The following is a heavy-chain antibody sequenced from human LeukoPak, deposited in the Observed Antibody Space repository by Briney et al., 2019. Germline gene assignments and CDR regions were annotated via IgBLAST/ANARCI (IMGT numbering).Heavy chain of an antibody. CDR3: ARVPSHGGIDY. Sequence: ASVKVSCKASGCTFTSYGISWVRQAPGQGLEWMGWINPNSGGTNYAQKFQGRVTMTRDTSISTAFMELSSLRSDDTAVYYCARVPSHGGIDYWGQGTLVTVSS. CDR2: INPNSGGT. CDR1: GCTFTSYG. V-gene: IGHV1-2*02. J-gene: IGHJ4*02.